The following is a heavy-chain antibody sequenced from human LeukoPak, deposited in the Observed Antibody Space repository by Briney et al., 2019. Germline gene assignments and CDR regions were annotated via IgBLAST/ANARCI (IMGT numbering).Heavy chain of an antibody. CDR2: IKQDGSEK. CDR1: GFTFSSYW. Sequence: PGGSLRLSCAASGFTFSSYWMSWVRQAPGKGLEWVANIKQDGSEKYYVDSVKGRFTISRDNSKNTVYLQMNSLRAEDTAVYYCAKTTTGYSSGRFPGWPVDYWGQGTLVTVSS. J-gene: IGHJ4*02. V-gene: IGHV3-7*03. D-gene: IGHD6-19*01. CDR3: AKTTTGYSSGRFPGWPVDY.